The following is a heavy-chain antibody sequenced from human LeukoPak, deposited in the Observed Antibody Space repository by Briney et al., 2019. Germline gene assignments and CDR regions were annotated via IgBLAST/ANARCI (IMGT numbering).Heavy chain of an antibody. CDR3: FFKQKTAYEIAIPGIDY. J-gene: IGHJ4*02. Sequence: GGSLRLFCAASGFTFSSYGMHWLRQSPAKGLEWEAVISYDGSNKYYAESVKGRFTISSDNSKNTLYLQMNSLRAEDTAVYFFFFKQKTAYEIAIPGIDYWGQGTLVTVSS. CDR2: ISYDGSNK. V-gene: IGHV3-30*03. D-gene: IGHD2-21*01. CDR1: GFTFSSYG.